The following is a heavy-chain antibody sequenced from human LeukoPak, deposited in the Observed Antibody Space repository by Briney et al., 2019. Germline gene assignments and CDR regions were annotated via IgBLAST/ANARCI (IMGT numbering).Heavy chain of an antibody. CDR1: GFTFSNYG. V-gene: IGHV3-33*01. D-gene: IGHD3-9*01. J-gene: IGHJ4*02. CDR3: TRDLTIRYFDWSPDY. CDR2: IWYDGSNK. Sequence: GGSLRLSCAASGFTFSNYGMHWVRQAPGKGLEWVAIIWYDGSNKYYADSVKGRFTISRDNSKNTLYLQINSLRAEDTAVYYCTRDLTIRYFDWSPDYWGQGTLVTLSS.